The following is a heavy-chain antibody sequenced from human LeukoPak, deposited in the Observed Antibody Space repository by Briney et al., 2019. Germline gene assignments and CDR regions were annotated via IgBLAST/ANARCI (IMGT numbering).Heavy chain of an antibody. CDR2: ISGDGGGTT. CDR1: GFTFDDYA. Sequence: PGGSLRLSCAASGFTFDDYAIYWVRQAPGKGLEWVCLISGDGGGTTYYADSVKGRFTISRDNSKNSLYLQMNSLRTEDTALYYCAKDKLLAYFDYWGQGTLVTVSS. D-gene: IGHD3-10*01. CDR3: AKDKLLAYFDY. V-gene: IGHV3-43*02. J-gene: IGHJ4*02.